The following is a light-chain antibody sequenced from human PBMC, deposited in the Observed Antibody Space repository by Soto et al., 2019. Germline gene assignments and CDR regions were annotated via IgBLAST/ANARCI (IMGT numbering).Light chain of an antibody. V-gene: IGKV3-15*01. Sequence: ETVMTQSPATLSVSPGERATLSCRASQSVSSNLAWYQQKPGQAPRPLIYDASTRATGIPVRFSGSGSGTEFTLTISSLQSEDFAIYYCRQYNNWPPVTFGGGTKVEMK. CDR3: RQYNNWPPVT. CDR2: DAS. CDR1: QSVSSN. J-gene: IGKJ4*01.